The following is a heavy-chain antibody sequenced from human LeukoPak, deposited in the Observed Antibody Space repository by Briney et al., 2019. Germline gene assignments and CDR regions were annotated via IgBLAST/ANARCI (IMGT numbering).Heavy chain of an antibody. J-gene: IGHJ4*02. V-gene: IGHV3-33*06. D-gene: IGHD3-16*02. CDR1: GFTFSSYG. CDR2: IWYDGSNK. Sequence: GRSLRLSCAASGFTFSSYGMHWVRQAPGKGLEWVAVIWYDGSNKYYADSVKGRFTISRDNSKNTLYLQMNSLRAEDTAVYYCAKGPTKYDYVWGSYRSDCAFDYWGQGTLVTVSS. CDR3: AKGPTKYDYVWGSYRSDCAFDY.